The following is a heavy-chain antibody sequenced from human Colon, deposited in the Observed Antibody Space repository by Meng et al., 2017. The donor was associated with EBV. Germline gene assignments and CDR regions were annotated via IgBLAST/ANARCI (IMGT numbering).Heavy chain of an antibody. J-gene: IGHJ5*02. CDR1: GDSSSSGDYY. CDR2: IFYTGST. CDR3: ARGRQAPGIKGWWFDP. Sequence: QVHLQGSGPGLVKPSPTLSLTCAVSGDSSSSGDYYWNWIRQPPGKGLELIGYIFYTGSTYYNPSLKSRVIIPVDMSKTQFSLKLSSVTAADTAVYYCARGRQAPGIKGWWFDPWGQGTLVTVSS. V-gene: IGHV4-30-4*01. D-gene: IGHD1-14*01.